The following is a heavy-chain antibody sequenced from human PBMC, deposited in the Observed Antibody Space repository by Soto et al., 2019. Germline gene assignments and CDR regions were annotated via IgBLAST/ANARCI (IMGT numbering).Heavy chain of an antibody. J-gene: IGHJ4*02. CDR1: GYRFNTYG. CDR2: ISGHNGST. CDR3: ASSYGIEVRILAPHYFDY. Sequence: GASVKVSCKTSGYRFNTYGLTWVRQAPGQGLEWMGWISGHNGSTNYAQNVQGRVTMTADTSTSTAYMELRSLRSDDTAVYYCASSYGIEVRILAPHYFDYWGQGTLVTVSS. V-gene: IGHV1-18*04. D-gene: IGHD6-19*01.